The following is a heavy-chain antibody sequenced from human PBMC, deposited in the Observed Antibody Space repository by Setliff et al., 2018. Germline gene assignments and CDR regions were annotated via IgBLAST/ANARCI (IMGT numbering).Heavy chain of an antibody. CDR2: MNPNSGNT. CDR3: ARAPLTYYYDSSGYYFEYFQH. J-gene: IGHJ1*01. V-gene: IGHV1-8*01. CDR1: GYSFISYD. Sequence: GASVKVSCKASGYSFISYDINWVRQATGQGLEWTGWMNPNSGNTGYAQKFQGRVTITADESTSTAYMELSSLRSEDTAVYYCARAPLTYYYDSSGYYFEYFQHWGQGTLVTVSS. D-gene: IGHD3-22*01.